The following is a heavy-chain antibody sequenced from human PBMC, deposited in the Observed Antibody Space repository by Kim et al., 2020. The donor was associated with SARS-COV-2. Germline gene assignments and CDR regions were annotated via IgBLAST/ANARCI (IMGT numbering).Heavy chain of an antibody. V-gene: IGHV4-34*01. CDR2: INHSGST. CDR3: ARSGARGVGLGYYDSSGYRPGSDFDY. D-gene: IGHD3-22*01. CDR1: GGSFSGYY. Sequence: SETLSLTCAVYGGSFSGYYWSWIRQPPGKGLEWIGEINHSGSTNYNPSLKSRVTISVDTSKNQFSLKLSSVTAADTAVYYCARSGARGVGLGYYDSSGYRPGSDFDYWGQGTLVTVSS. J-gene: IGHJ4*02.